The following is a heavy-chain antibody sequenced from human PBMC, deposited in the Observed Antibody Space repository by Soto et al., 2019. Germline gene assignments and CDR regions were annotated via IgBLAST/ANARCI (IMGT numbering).Heavy chain of an antibody. CDR3: ARAPEGATLPGFDY. CDR1: GGYISSGGYY. CDR2: IYYSGST. J-gene: IGHJ4*02. Sequence: QVQLQESGPGLVKPSQTLSLTCTVSGGYISSGGYYWSWIRQHPGKGLEWIGYIYYSGSTYYNPSLKCRVTISVDTSKNQFSLKLSSVTAADTAVYYCARAPEGATLPGFDYWGQGTLVTVSS. D-gene: IGHD1-26*01. V-gene: IGHV4-31*03.